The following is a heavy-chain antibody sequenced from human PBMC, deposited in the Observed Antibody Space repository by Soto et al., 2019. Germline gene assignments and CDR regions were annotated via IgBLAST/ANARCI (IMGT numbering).Heavy chain of an antibody. V-gene: IGHV3-23*01. CDR1: GLSFSNYA. D-gene: IGHD4-17*01. Sequence: GGSLRLSCTASGLSFSNYAMSWVRQAPGKGLEWVSIIGGSGSDTYYADSVKGRFTVSRDNSKNTQYVQMNSLRDEDTAVYYCAETSSYGNYYFDYWGPGTLVTVSS. CDR2: IGGSGSDT. J-gene: IGHJ4*02. CDR3: AETSSYGNYYFDY.